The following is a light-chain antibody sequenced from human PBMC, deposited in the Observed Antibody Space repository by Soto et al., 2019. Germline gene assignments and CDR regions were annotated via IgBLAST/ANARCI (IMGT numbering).Light chain of an antibody. CDR3: QQCRDVPLT. CDR2: DAS. J-gene: IGKJ4*01. Sequence: DIQMTHSPSSLSSSLGDIVTITCQASQDVGNCLNWYQQKAGRAPKFLMQDASNLETGVPSRFSGSGSGKYFSFTITSLQPEDVATYYCQQCRDVPLTFGGGTKVDIK. V-gene: IGKV1-33*01. CDR1: QDVGNC.